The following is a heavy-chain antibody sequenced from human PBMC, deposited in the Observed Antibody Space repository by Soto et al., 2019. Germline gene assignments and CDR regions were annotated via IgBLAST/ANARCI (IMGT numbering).Heavy chain of an antibody. Sequence: GASVKVSCKASGYTFTSYGISWVRQAPGQGLQWMGWISAYNGNTNYAQKLQGRVTITADKSARTSYMELRSLRSQDTAVYYCVRDSGAKLSSSWGQGTLVTLSS. V-gene: IGHV1-18*04. CDR3: VRDSGAKLSSS. CDR1: GYTFTSYG. D-gene: IGHD6-13*01. J-gene: IGHJ4*02. CDR2: ISAYNGNT.